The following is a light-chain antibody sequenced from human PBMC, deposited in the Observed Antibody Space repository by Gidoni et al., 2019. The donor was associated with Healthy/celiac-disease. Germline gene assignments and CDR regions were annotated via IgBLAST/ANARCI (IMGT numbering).Light chain of an antibody. CDR2: AAS. CDR3: QQSYRTPPT. Sequence: DIQMTQSPSSLSASVGDRVTITCRASQSISSYLNWYQQKPGKAPKLLIYAASILQRGVPSRFSGSGSVTDFTLTISSLQPEDFATYSCQQSYRTPPTFGQGTRLEIK. J-gene: IGKJ5*01. CDR1: QSISSY. V-gene: IGKV1-39*01.